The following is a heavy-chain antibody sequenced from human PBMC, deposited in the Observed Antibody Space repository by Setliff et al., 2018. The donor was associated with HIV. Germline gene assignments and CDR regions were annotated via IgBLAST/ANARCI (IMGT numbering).Heavy chain of an antibody. CDR1: GFTLSNYW. D-gene: IGHD1-7*01. Sequence: PGGSLRLSCAASGFTLSNYWMNWVRQAPGKGLEWVANIKGDGSEKNYVDSVRGRFTISRDNAKNSLFLQMNSLTVEDTAIYFCARIAGRTSLDAFDIWGQGTMVTVSS. J-gene: IGHJ3*02. V-gene: IGHV3-7*03. CDR2: IKGDGSEK. CDR3: ARIAGRTSLDAFDI.